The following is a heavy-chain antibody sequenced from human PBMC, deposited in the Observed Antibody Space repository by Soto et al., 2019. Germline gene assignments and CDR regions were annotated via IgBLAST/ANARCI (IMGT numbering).Heavy chain of an antibody. CDR2: ISYDGSNK. V-gene: IGHV3-30-3*01. CDR3: ARDRGQFNWFDP. D-gene: IGHD3-16*01. Sequence: QVQLVESGGGVVQPGRSLRLSCAASGFTFSSYAMHWVRQAPGKGLEWVAVISYDGSNKYYADSVKGRFTISRDNSKNTLYLQMNILRAEDTAVYYCARDRGQFNWFDPWGQGTLVTVSS. CDR1: GFTFSSYA. J-gene: IGHJ5*02.